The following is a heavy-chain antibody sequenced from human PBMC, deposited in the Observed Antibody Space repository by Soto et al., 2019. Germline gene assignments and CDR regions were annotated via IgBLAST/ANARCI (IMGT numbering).Heavy chain of an antibody. CDR2: ISGSGGST. Sequence: GGSLRLSCAASGFTFRSYAMNWVRQAPGKGLEWVSVISGSGGSTYYADSVKGRFTISRDNSKNTLYLQMNSLRVEDTAVYYCAKASGTCGGDRYSPNWFDPWGQGTLVTVSS. V-gene: IGHV3-23*01. CDR1: GFTFRSYA. D-gene: IGHD2-21*02. J-gene: IGHJ5*02. CDR3: AKASGTCGGDRYSPNWFDP.